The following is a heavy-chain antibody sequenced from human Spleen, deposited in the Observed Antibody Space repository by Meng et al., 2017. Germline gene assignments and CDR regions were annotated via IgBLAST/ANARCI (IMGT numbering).Heavy chain of an antibody. D-gene: IGHD4-23*01. J-gene: IGHJ3*02. CDR1: GFTFSSYS. V-gene: IGHV3-21*01. Sequence: GGSLRLSCAASGFTFSSYSMNWVRQAPGKGLEWVSSISSSSYIYYADSVKGRFTISRDNAKNSLYLQMNSLRAEDTAVYYCARDRRYGGNIPRSFDIWGQGTMVTVSS. CDR2: ISSSSYI. CDR3: ARDRRYGGNIPRSFDI.